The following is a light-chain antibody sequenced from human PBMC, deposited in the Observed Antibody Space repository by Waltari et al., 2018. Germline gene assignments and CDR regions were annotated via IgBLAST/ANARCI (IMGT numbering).Light chain of an antibody. CDR2: EDT. V-gene: IGLV3-10*01. CDR1: DLPKKY. CDR3: YSTDSSGNHRV. J-gene: IGLJ3*02. Sequence: SYELTQPPSVSVSPGQTARITCSGDDLPKKYAYWYQQKPGQAPMVVIYEDTKRPSGIPERFSGSSSGTMATFTISGAQVEDEADYYCYSTDSSGNHRVFGRGTKLTVL.